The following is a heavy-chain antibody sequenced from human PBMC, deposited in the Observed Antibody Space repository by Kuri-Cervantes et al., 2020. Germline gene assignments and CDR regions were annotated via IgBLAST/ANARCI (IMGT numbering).Heavy chain of an antibody. J-gene: IGHJ6*03. Sequence: LSLTCAVSGGSISSSNWWSWIRQAPGKGLEWVSYISSSGSTIYYADSVKGRFTISRDNAKNSLYLQMNSLRAEDTAVYYCARPQGGIAASSRYYYYYMDVWGKGTTVTVSS. D-gene: IGHD6-13*01. CDR1: GGSISSSNW. CDR2: ISSSGSTI. V-gene: IGHV3-11*01. CDR3: ARPQGGIAASSRYYYYYMDV.